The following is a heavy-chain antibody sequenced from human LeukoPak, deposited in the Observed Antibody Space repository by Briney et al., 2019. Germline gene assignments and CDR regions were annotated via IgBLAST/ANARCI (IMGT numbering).Heavy chain of an antibody. CDR2: IYYSGST. CDR1: GGSISSYY. V-gene: IGHV4-59*01. D-gene: IGHD1-26*01. CDR3: VRDHGATYFQH. J-gene: IGHJ1*01. Sequence: SETLSLTCTVSGGSISSYYWSWIRQPPGKELDWIGYIYYSGSTNYNPSLKSRVTISVDTSKNQFSLKLSSVTAADTAVYYCVRDHGATYFQHWGQGTLVTVSS.